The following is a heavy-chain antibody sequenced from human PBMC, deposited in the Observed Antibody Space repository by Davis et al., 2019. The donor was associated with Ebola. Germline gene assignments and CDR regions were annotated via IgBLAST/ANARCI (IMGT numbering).Heavy chain of an antibody. V-gene: IGHV3-7*03. Sequence: GESLKISCAASGFSFSSFYMTWVRQAPGKGLEWLARISRDGNDKYYVDFVKGRITISRDNAKSSLSLQMNSLRAEDTAVYYCARGWSYPGVWGQGTMVTVSS. D-gene: IGHD1-26*01. CDR3: ARGWSYPGV. CDR2: ISRDGNDK. CDR1: GFSFSSFY. J-gene: IGHJ3*01.